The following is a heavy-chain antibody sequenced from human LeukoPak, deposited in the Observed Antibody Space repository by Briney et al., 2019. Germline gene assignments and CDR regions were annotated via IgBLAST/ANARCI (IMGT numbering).Heavy chain of an antibody. CDR2: ISYDGSNK. J-gene: IGHJ4*02. V-gene: IGHV3-30*18. Sequence: GRSLRLSCAASGFTFSSYGMHWVRQAPGKGLEWVAVISYDGSNKYYADSVKGRFTISRDNSKNTLYLQMNSLRAEDTAVYYCAKQLGYCSDGSCYFPYWGQGTLVTVSS. CDR1: GFTFSSYG. CDR3: AKQLGYCSDGSCYFPY. D-gene: IGHD2-15*01.